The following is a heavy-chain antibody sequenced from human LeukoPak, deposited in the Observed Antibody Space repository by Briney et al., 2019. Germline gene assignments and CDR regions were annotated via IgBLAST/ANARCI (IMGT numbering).Heavy chain of an antibody. CDR3: AELGITMIGGV. J-gene: IGHJ6*04. CDR2: ISGNGYNT. D-gene: IGHD3-10*02. Sequence: GGSLRLSCAASGFTFSNYAMSWVRQAPGKGLEWVSGISGNGYNTNYADSVKGRFTISRDNSKNTLYLQMNSLRAEDTAVYYCAELGITMIGGVWGKGTTVTISS. CDR1: GFTFSNYA. V-gene: IGHV3-23*01.